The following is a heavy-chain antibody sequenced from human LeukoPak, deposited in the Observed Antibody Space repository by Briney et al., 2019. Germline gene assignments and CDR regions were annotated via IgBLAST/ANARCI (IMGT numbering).Heavy chain of an antibody. CDR2: INPNSGGT. J-gene: IGHJ6*03. CDR3: AREPQPSYYYYYMDV. Sequence: GASVKVSCKVSGYTLTELSMHWVRQAPGKGLEWMGWINPNSGGTNYAQKFQGRVTMTRDTSISTAYMELSRLRSDDTAVYYCAREPQPSYYYYYMDVWGKGTTVTVSS. CDR1: GYTLTELS. V-gene: IGHV1-2*02.